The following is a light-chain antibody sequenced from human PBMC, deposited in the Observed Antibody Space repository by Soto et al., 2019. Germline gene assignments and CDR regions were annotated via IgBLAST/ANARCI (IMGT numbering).Light chain of an antibody. Sequence: EIVLTQSPGTLSLSPGERATLSCRASQSVSSSYLAWYQQKPGQAPRLFIYNASSRATGIPDRFSGGGSGTDFTLTISRLEPEDFAVYYCQHYDSSHSTLTFGGGTKVEIK. V-gene: IGKV3-20*01. CDR3: QHYDSSHSTLT. CDR2: NAS. CDR1: QSVSSSY. J-gene: IGKJ4*01.